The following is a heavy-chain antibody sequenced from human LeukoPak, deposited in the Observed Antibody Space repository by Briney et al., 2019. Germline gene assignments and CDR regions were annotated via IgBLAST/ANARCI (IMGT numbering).Heavy chain of an antibody. CDR3: ARRGYRDWTIDY. D-gene: IGHD4-17*01. CDR1: GYSFTSNW. CDR2: IDPDDSDT. J-gene: IGHJ4*02. Sequence: GESLKISCKGSGYSFTSNWIGWVRQMPGKGLEWMGIIDPDDSDTGYSPSFHGQVTISADRSISTAYLQWSSLKASDAAMYYCARRGYRDWTIDYWGQGTLVTVSS. V-gene: IGHV5-51*01.